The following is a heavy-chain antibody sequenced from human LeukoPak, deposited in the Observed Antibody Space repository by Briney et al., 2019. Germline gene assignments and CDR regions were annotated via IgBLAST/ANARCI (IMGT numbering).Heavy chain of an antibody. V-gene: IGHV1-3*01. Sequence: ASVKVSCKASGYTFTNHDMHWVRQAPGQRLEWMGWINPGNGNTKYSQKFQGRVTITSDTSATTAYMELSSLRSEDMAVYYCARVVKYRSGPLTDLLPYYFDYWGQGTLVTVSS. CDR2: INPGNGNT. CDR3: ARVVKYRSGPLTDLLPYYFDY. D-gene: IGHD6-19*01. J-gene: IGHJ4*02. CDR1: GYTFTNHD.